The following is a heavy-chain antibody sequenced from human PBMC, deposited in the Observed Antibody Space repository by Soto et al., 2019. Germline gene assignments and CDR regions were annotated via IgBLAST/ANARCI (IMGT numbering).Heavy chain of an antibody. V-gene: IGHV3-48*01. CDR2: ISSSSSTI. J-gene: IGHJ4*02. CDR1: GFTFSSYS. Sequence: EVQLVESGGGLVQPGGSLRLSCAASGFTFSSYSMNWVRQAPGKGLEWVSYISSSSSTIYYADSVKGRFTISRDNAKNTLYLQSNSLRAEDTDVNYCARDPRTIRDSYSSIDYWGQGTLVTDSS. CDR3: ARDPRTIRDSYSSIDY. D-gene: IGHD6-19*01.